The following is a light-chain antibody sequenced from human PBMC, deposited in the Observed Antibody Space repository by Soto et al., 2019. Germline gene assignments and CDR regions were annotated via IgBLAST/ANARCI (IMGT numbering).Light chain of an antibody. J-gene: IGKJ4*01. CDR1: QSISSY. V-gene: IGKV1-39*01. CDR3: QPSYSTPLT. CDR2: AAS. Sequence: DIPMTQSPSSLSASVGDRVTITCRASQSISSYLNWYQQKPGKAPKLLIYAASSLQSGVPSRFSGSGSGTDFTLTISSLQPEDFATYYCQPSYSTPLTFCGGTKVEIK.